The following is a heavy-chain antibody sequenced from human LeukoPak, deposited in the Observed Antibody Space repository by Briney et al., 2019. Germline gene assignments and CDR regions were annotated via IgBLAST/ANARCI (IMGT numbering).Heavy chain of an antibody. CDR1: VGTFSNYA. D-gene: IGHD3-9*01. CDR3: ARDLLGSATSYSSGAWDY. V-gene: IGHV1-69*13. Sequence: PLASVKVACKASVGTFSNYAISWVRQAPRQGLEWMGGIIPIFDTADNAQKFQGRLTITADESTSTAYMELSSLRAEDTAVYYCARDLLGSATSYSSGAWDYWGQGTLVTVSS. CDR2: IIPIFDTA. J-gene: IGHJ4*02.